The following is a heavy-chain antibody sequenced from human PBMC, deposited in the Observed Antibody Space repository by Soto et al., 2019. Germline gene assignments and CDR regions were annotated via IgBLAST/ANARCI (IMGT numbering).Heavy chain of an antibody. V-gene: IGHV4-34*01. CDR2: INHGGST. CDR3: ARTDIVTTNWCEP. J-gene: IGHJ5*02. CDR1: GESFIGYY. D-gene: IGHD5-12*01. Sequence: QVHLQQWGAGLLKPSETLSLTCAVYGESFIGYYWTWIRQSPGKGLEWIGEINHGGSTNYNPSLKSRVTISIDTSKNQFSLKLTSVTAADTSVYYCARTDIVTTNWCEPWGQGTLVTVSS.